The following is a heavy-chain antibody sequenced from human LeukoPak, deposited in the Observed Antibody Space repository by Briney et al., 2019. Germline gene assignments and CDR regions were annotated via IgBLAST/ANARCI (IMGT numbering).Heavy chain of an antibody. J-gene: IGHJ1*01. CDR2: ISFSGSTI. CDR1: GFTFSSYE. D-gene: IGHD3-22*01. CDR3: ARGGYYDSSGYYYVGYFHH. Sequence: GGSLRLSCAASGFTFSSYEMNWVSQAPGKGLEWVSYISFSGSTIYYADSVKGRFTISRDNAKNSLYVQMNSLRAEDTAVYYCARGGYYDSSGYYYVGYFHHWGQGTLVTVSS. V-gene: IGHV3-48*03.